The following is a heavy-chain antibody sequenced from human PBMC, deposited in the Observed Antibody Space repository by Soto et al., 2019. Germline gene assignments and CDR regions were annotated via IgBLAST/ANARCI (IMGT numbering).Heavy chain of an antibody. CDR1: GFTFSRHG. CDR2: ISYGGSNK. CDR3: AKDRLAAAGYNWLDP. J-gene: IGHJ5*02. V-gene: IGHV3-30*18. D-gene: IGHD6-13*01. Sequence: GGSLRLSCAASGFTFSRHGMHWVRQAPGKGLEWVAVISYGGSNKYYADSVKGRFTISRDNSKNTLYLQMNSLRAEDTAVYYCAKDRLAAAGYNWLDPWGQGTLVTVSS.